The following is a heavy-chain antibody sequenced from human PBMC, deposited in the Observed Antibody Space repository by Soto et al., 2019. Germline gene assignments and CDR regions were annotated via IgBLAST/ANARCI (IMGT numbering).Heavy chain of an antibody. CDR3: AKRGRVGEPTGNAFDI. D-gene: IGHD1-26*01. CDR2: ISGSGGST. J-gene: IGHJ3*02. Sequence: SLRLSCAASGFTFSSYAMSWVRQAPGKGLEWVSAISGSGGSTYYADSVKGRFTISRDNSKNMLYLQMNSLRAEDTAVYYCAKRGRVGEPTGNAFDIWGQGTMVTVSS. CDR1: GFTFSSYA. V-gene: IGHV3-23*01.